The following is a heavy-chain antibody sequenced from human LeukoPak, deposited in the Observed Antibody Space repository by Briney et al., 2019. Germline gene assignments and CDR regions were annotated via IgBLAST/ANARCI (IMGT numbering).Heavy chain of an antibody. CDR2: ISGSGGST. CDR3: ANTEEAYYDSSGYPP. D-gene: IGHD3-22*01. CDR1: GFTFSSYA. J-gene: IGHJ5*02. Sequence: GGSLRLSCAASGFTFSSYAMSWVRQAPGKGLEWVSAISGSGGSTYYADSVKGRFTIPRDNSKNTLYLQMNSLRAEDTAVYYCANTEEAYYDSSGYPPWGQGTLVTVSS. V-gene: IGHV3-23*01.